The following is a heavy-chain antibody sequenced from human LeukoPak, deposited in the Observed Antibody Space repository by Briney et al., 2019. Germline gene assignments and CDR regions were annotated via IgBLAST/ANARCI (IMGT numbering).Heavy chain of an antibody. Sequence: GGSLRLSCAASGFTFSSYAMSWVRQAPGKGLEWVSVISGSGGSIYYADSVKGRFTISRDNSKNTLYLQMNSLRAEDTAVYYCAKDRLCSSTTCDDSFDIWGQGTMVTVSS. J-gene: IGHJ3*02. CDR2: ISGSGGSI. V-gene: IGHV3-23*01. CDR1: GFTFSSYA. CDR3: AKDRLCSSTTCDDSFDI. D-gene: IGHD2-2*01.